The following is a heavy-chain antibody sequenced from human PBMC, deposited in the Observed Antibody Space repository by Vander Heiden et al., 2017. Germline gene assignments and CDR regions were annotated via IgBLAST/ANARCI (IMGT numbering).Heavy chain of an antibody. CDR2: ISPIFGTA. CDR3: ARGGGAVAGPWPNWFDP. D-gene: IGHD6-19*01. Sequence: QVQLVQSGAEVKKPGSSVKVSCKASGGTFSSYAIRWVRQAPGQGLEWMGGISPIFGTANDAQKFQGRVTITADESTSTAYMELSSLRSEDTAVYYCARGGGAVAGPWPNWFDPWGQGTLVTVSS. CDR1: GGTFSSYA. J-gene: IGHJ5*02. V-gene: IGHV1-69*01.